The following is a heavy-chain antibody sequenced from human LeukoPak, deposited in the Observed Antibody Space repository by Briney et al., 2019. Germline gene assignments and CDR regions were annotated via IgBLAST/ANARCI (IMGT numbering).Heavy chain of an antibody. CDR3: ARDMDYGSGSQTPDY. V-gene: IGHV3-30-3*01. CDR1: GFTFSSYA. D-gene: IGHD3-10*01. CDR2: ISYDGSNK. Sequence: GGSLRLSCASSGFTFSSYAMHWVRQAPGKGLEWVAAISYDGSNKYYADSVKGRFTISRDNSKNTLYLQMNSLRAEDTAVYYCARDMDYGSGSQTPDYWGQGALVTVSS. J-gene: IGHJ4*02.